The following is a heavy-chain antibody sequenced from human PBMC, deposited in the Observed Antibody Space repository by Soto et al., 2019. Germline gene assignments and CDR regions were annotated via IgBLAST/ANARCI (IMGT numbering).Heavy chain of an antibody. CDR1: GDSFTGFW. Sequence: PGESLKISCKVFGDSFTGFWVGWVRQVPGKGLEWVASIYPRDSDVRYNPSFRGQVTISADRSTTTAYLQWSSLKASDTAIYYCARQHPLDSRVWYDWGQGTLVTVSS. J-gene: IGHJ4*02. CDR3: ARQHPLDSRVWYD. V-gene: IGHV5-51*01. D-gene: IGHD6-19*01. CDR2: IYPRDSDV.